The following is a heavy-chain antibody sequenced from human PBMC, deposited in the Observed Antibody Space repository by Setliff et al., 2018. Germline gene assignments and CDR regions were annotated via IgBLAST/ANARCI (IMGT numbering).Heavy chain of an antibody. Sequence: LRLSCAASGFTFSDYYMSWVRQAPGKGLEWVANIKQDGSEKYYVDSVRGRFTISRDNARDSLYLQMNSLRAEDTAVYYCVRDTTSGWMLTNWGQGTLVTVSS. V-gene: IGHV3-7*01. J-gene: IGHJ4*02. CDR1: GFTFSDYY. CDR2: IKQDGSEK. D-gene: IGHD6-25*01. CDR3: VRDTTSGWMLTN.